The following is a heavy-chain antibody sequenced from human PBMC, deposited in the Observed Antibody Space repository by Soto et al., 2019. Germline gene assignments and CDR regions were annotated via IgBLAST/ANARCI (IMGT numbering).Heavy chain of an antibody. J-gene: IGHJ4*02. V-gene: IGHV3-23*01. D-gene: IGHD4-4*01. CDR1: GFTFSSYA. CDR2: ISGSGGST. Sequence: PGGSLRLSCAASGFTFSSYAMSWVRQAPGKGLEWVSAISGSGGSTYYADSVKGRFTISRDNSKNTLYLQMNSLRAEDTAVYYCAKDGLHRLQYPRGTYFDYWGQGTLVTVSS. CDR3: AKDGLHRLQYPRGTYFDY.